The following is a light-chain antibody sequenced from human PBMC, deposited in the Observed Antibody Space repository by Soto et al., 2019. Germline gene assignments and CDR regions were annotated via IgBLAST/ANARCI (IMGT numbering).Light chain of an antibody. CDR3: SSYTCSSANV. Sequence: QSALTQPASVSGSPGQSITISCTGTSSDVGRYNYVSWYQQHPGKAPKLMIYDVSNRPSGVSNRFSGSKSGNTASLTISGLQAEDEADYYCSSYTCSSANVFGTGTKLTVL. V-gene: IGLV2-14*03. CDR1: SSDVGRYNY. CDR2: DVS. J-gene: IGLJ1*01.